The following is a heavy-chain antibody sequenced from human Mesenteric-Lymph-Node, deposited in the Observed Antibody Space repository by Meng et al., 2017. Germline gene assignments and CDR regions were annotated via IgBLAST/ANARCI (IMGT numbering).Heavy chain of an antibody. J-gene: IGHJ4*02. CDR2: MYSGGTT. V-gene: IGHV3-66*01. CDR1: GLTVSRKY. D-gene: IGHD2-21*01. CDR3: ASRDIYSFDF. Sequence: EVQLVESGGGLCQPVGSLRLACAAAGLTVSRKYMSWGRQAPGKGLEWVSLMYSGGTTSYADSVKGRFTILRDNSKNTLYLQMNNLRAEDTAIYYCASRDIYSFDFWGQGTLVTVSS.